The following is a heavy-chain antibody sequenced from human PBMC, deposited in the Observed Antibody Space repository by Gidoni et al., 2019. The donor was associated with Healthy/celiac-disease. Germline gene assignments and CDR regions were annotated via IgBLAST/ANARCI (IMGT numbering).Heavy chain of an antibody. CDR2: IYTSGST. V-gene: IGHV4-61*02. Sequence: QVQLQESGPGLVKPSQTLSLTCTVSGGSISSGSYYWSWIRQPAGKGLEWIGRIYTSGSTNYNPSLKSRVTISVDTSKNQFSLKLSSVTAADTAVYYCARDYYMDVWGKGTTVTVSS. CDR3: ARDYYMDV. J-gene: IGHJ6*03. CDR1: GGSISSGSYY.